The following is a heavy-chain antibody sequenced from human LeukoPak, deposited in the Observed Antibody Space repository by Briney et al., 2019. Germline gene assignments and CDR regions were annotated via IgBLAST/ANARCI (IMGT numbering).Heavy chain of an antibody. CDR3: ARGPSYGGYDFYYYYMDV. J-gene: IGHJ6*03. CDR1: GGSISSSSYY. Sequence: SETLSLTCTISGGSISSSSYYWGWIRQPPGKGLEWIGSIYYSGSTYYNPSLKSRVTISVDTSKNQLSLKLSSVTAADTAVYYCARGPSYGGYDFYYYYMDVWGKGTTVTISS. CDR2: IYYSGST. V-gene: IGHV4-39*07. D-gene: IGHD5-12*01.